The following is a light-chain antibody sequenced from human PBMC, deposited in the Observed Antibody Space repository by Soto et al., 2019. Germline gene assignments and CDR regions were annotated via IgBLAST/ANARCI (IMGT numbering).Light chain of an antibody. Sequence: EIVVTQSPGTLSLSPGERATLSCRASQSVSNNYLAWYQQKPGQAPRLLIYGASNRATGIPDRFSGSGSGTDFTLTISSLEHDGLRVYCCLPSGLSDTFAQGTRVDI. CDR1: QSVSNNY. CDR2: GAS. V-gene: IGKV3-20*01. J-gene: IGKJ1*01. CDR3: LPSGLSDT.